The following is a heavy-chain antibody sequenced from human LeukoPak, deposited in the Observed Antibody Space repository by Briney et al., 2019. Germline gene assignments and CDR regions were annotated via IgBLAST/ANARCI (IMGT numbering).Heavy chain of an antibody. CDR1: GGSISSYY. CDR2: IYYSGST. CDR3: ASPTLFWSGYSNDY. Sequence: SETLSLTCTVSGGSISSYYWSWIRQPPGKGLEWIGYIYYSGSTNYNPSLKSRVTISVDTSKNQFSLKLSSVTAADTAVYYCASPTLFWSGYSNDYWGQGTLVTVSS. J-gene: IGHJ4*02. D-gene: IGHD3-3*01. V-gene: IGHV4-59*12.